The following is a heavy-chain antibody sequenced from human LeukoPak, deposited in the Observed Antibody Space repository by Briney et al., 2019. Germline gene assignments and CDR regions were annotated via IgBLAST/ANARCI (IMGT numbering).Heavy chain of an antibody. V-gene: IGHV3-53*04. D-gene: IGHD2-8*01. J-gene: IGHJ4*02. CDR1: GFTFGRNY. Sequence: GASLTLSCAASGFTFGRNYMTWVHQAPGDGLGWIQGIDTGGSTYYADSVKGRFTISRHTSKNTLYLQMNSLRAEDTAVYYGARGGCINGLCYNDDGRIYFDYWGQGALVTVSS. CDR3: ARGGCINGLCYNDDGRIYFDY. CDR2: IDTGGST.